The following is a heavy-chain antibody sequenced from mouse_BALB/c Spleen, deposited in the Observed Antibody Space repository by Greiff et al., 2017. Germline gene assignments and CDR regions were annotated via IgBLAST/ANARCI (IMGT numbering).Heavy chain of an antibody. Sequence: EVKLMESGPGLVKPSQSLSLTCTVTGYSITSDYAWNWIRQFPGNKLEWMGYISYSGSTSYNPSLKSRISITRDTSKNQFFLQLNSVTTEDTATYYCARGPYCGYAWFADWGQGTLVTVSA. CDR1: GYSITSDYA. J-gene: IGHJ3*01. CDR3: ARGPYCGYAWFAD. D-gene: IGHD1-2*01. CDR2: ISYSGST. V-gene: IGHV3-2*02.